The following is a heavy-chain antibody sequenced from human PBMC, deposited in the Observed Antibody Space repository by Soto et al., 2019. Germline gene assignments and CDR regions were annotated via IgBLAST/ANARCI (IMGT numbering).Heavy chain of an antibody. V-gene: IGHV4-59*01. Sequence: SETLSLSCTVSGTSISGYYWSWIRQPPGKGLEWIANIHYSGTTNYNPPLSSRVTLSVATSKNQFSLKITSVTAAARAMYFCPRYNSHAIHYCGRGTRVTVSS. CDR1: GTSISGYY. CDR2: IHYSGTT. J-gene: IGHJ4*02. CDR3: PRYNSHAIHY. D-gene: IGHD1-1*01.